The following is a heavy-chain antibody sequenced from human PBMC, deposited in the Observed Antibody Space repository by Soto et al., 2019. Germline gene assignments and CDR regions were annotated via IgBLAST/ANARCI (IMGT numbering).Heavy chain of an antibody. D-gene: IGHD3-10*01. CDR2: ISYDGSNK. Sequence: PGGSLRLSCAASGFTFSSYGMHWVRQAPGKGLEWVAVISYDGSNKYYADSVKGRFTISRDNSKNTLYLQMNSLRAEDTAVYYCAKARYGSGSFDYYYGMDVWGQGTTVTVSS. CDR1: GFTFSSYG. J-gene: IGHJ6*02. CDR3: AKARYGSGSFDYYYGMDV. V-gene: IGHV3-30*18.